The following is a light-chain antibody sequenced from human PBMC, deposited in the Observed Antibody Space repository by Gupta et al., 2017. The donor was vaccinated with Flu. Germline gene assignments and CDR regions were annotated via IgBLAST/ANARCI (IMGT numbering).Light chain of an antibody. J-gene: IGKJ5*01. V-gene: IGKV1-33*01. CDR2: DAS. CDR3: QQDDSLPFT. Sequence: PTSRSAAVGDRVTITCQASQGISNYLNWYQQKPGKAPKLLIFDASKLEAGVPSRFSGSGYETHFTFAISSLQPEDIATYYCQQDDSLPFTFGQGTRVEIK. CDR1: QGISNY.